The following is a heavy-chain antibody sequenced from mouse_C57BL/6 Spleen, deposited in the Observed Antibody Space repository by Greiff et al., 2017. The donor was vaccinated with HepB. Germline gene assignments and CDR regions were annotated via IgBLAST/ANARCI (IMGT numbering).Heavy chain of an antibody. CDR3: TTGDDGYYYAMDY. Sequence: VQLQQSGAELVRPGASVKLSCTASGFNIKDDYMHWVKQRPEQGLEWIGWIDPENGDTEYDSKFQGKATITADTSSNTAYLQPISLTSEDTAVYYCTTGDDGYYYAMDYWGQGTSVTVSS. V-gene: IGHV14-4*01. D-gene: IGHD2-3*01. J-gene: IGHJ4*01. CDR2: IDPENGDT. CDR1: GFNIKDDY.